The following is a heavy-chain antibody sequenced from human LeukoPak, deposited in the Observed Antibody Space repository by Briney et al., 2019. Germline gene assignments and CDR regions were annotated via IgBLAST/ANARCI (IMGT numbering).Heavy chain of an antibody. V-gene: IGHV3-33*01. CDR1: GFILSNYG. CDR3: ARDHRPEIQYYYMDV. CDR2: LLYDGNTK. Sequence: GGSLRLSCAASGFILSNYGMHWVRQAPGKGLEWVAALLYDGNTKHYADSVRGRFTISRDISKNTFYLQMNSLTAEDTAVYYCARDHRPEIQYYYMDVWGKGTTVAVSS. J-gene: IGHJ6*03. D-gene: IGHD1-14*01.